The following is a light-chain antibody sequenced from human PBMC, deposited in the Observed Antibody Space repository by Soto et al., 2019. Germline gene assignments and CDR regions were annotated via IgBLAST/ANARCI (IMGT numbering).Light chain of an antibody. CDR3: QQRSNWPPIT. V-gene: IGKV3-11*01. Sequence: EIVLTQSPATLSLSPGEIATLSCRASQSVSSYLAWYQQKPGQAPRLLIYDASNRATGIPARFSGSGSGTDFTLTISSLEPEDFAVYYCQQRSNWPPITFGPATRLEIK. CDR2: DAS. CDR1: QSVSSY. J-gene: IGKJ5*01.